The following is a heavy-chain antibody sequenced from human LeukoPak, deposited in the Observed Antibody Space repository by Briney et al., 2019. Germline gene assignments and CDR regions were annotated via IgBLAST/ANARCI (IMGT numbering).Heavy chain of an antibody. Sequence: ASVTVSCKASGYTFTSYYMHWVRQAPGQGLEWMGIINPSGGSTSYAQKFQGRVTMTRDTSTSTVYMELSSLRSEDTAVYYCARHRRYDSSGNPPPGFDYWGQGTLVTVSS. J-gene: IGHJ4*02. CDR1: GYTFTSYY. V-gene: IGHV1-46*01. D-gene: IGHD3-22*01. CDR2: INPSGGST. CDR3: ARHRRYDSSGNPPPGFDY.